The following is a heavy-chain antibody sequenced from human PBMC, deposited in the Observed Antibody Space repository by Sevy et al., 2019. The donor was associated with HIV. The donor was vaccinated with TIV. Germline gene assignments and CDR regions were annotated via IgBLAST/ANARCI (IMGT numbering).Heavy chain of an antibody. CDR3: ARLRANYVDNYFFYAMDV. CDR2: ISYDGNDN. V-gene: IGHV3-30-3*01. Sequence: GGSLRLSCAASGFAFSNYYAMYWVRQAPGKELKWVALISYDGNDNYYADSVKGRFTISRDNFKNTLYLQMNSLTAEDTAVYYCARLRANYVDNYFFYAMDVWGQGTTVTVSS. CDR1: GFAFSNYYA. D-gene: IGHD4-17*01. J-gene: IGHJ6*02.